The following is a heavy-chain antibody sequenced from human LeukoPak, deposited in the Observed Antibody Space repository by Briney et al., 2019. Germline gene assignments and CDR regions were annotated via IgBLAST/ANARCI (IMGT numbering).Heavy chain of an antibody. J-gene: IGHJ4*02. D-gene: IGHD5-24*01. V-gene: IGHV3-7*01. Sequence: GRQAPXXGLEWVANIQQDGSEKNYVDSVKGRFTISRDNAKNSLYLQMNSLRAEDTAVYYCAQLRSFDYWGQGTLVTVSS. CDR3: AQLRSFDY. CDR2: IQQDGSEK.